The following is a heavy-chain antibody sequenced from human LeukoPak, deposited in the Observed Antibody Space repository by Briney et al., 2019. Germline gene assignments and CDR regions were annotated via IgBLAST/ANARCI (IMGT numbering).Heavy chain of an antibody. Sequence: GGSLRLSCAASGLTFRDYNMNWVRQAPGKGLEWVSYITDSGSTIHYADSVNGRFTISRDNAKNSLYLQMNSPRAEDSAVYYCARSIGLTGGGVDVWGRGTTVTVSS. J-gene: IGHJ6*02. CDR3: ARSIGLTGGGVDV. CDR2: ITDSGSTI. D-gene: IGHD3-9*01. CDR1: GLTFRDYN. V-gene: IGHV3-11*01.